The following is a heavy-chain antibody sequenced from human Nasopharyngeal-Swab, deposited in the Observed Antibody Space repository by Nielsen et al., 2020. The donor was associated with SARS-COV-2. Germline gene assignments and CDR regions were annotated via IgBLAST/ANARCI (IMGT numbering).Heavy chain of an antibody. V-gene: IGHV3-23*01. CDR3: AKATYRFCFDS. J-gene: IGHJ5*01. D-gene: IGHD4-11*01. CDR1: GFTFSDHY. CDR2: ISGSGRAS. Sequence: GESLKISCVASGFTFSDHYLDWVRQAPGKGLEWVSSISGSGRASYYAESVQGRLTISRDNSKNTLYLEIRSLRGDDTALYYCAKATYRFCFDSWGQGTLVTVSS.